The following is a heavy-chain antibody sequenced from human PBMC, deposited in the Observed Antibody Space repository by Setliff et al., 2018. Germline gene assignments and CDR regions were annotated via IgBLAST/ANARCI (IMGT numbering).Heavy chain of an antibody. CDR2: INPNSGGT. CDR1: GCTFTGYY. J-gene: IGHJ4*02. Sequence: VASVKVSCKASGCTFTGYYMHWVRQAPGQGLEWMGRINPNSGGTNYAQKFQGRVTMTRDTSISTAYMELSRLRSDDTAVYYCARVPYDYVWGSYRTFDYWGQGTLVTVSS. V-gene: IGHV1-2*06. D-gene: IGHD3-16*02. CDR3: ARVPYDYVWGSYRTFDY.